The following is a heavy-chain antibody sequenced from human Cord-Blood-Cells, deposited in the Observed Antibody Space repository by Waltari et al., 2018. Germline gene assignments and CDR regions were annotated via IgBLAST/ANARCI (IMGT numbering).Heavy chain of an antibody. CDR3: ARHRQPTWETDHNAFDI. J-gene: IGHJ3*02. V-gene: IGHV5-51*01. CDR1: GYSFTSYW. CDR2: IYPGDSDT. D-gene: IGHD1-1*01. Sequence: EVQLVQSGAEVKKPGESLKISCKGSGYSFTSYWTGWVRQLPGKGLEWMGIIYPGDSDTRYSPSFQGQVTISADKSISTAYLQWSSLKASDTAMYYCARHRQPTWETDHNAFDIWGQGTMVTVSS.